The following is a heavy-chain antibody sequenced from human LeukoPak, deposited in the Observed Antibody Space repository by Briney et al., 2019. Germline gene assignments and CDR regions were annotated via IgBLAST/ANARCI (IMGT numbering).Heavy chain of an antibody. CDR1: GFTFSSYA. J-gene: IGHJ4*02. CDR3: AKAAVTTWPYFFDY. CDR2: ISGSGGST. Sequence: EGSLRLSCAASGFTFSSYAMSWVRQAPGKGLEWVSAISGSGGSTYYDDSVKGRFIISRDNSGNTLNLQMSNLRAEDTAVYYCAKAAVTTWPYFFDYWGQGSLVTVSS. D-gene: IGHD4-17*01. V-gene: IGHV3-23*01.